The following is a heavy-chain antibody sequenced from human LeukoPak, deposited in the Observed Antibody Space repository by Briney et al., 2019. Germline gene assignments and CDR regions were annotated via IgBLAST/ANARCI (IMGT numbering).Heavy chain of an antibody. CDR1: GYTFNKYG. CDR3: GRDLGVVVASTYFDY. CDR2: ISPYNGNT. J-gene: IGHJ4*02. D-gene: IGHD2-15*01. V-gene: IGHV1-18*01. Sequence: ASVTVSCKASGYTFNKYGISWVRQAPGQGLEWMGWISPYNGNTNYAQKVQGRVTMTTDRSTTTVYMELRSLRSDDTAVYYCGRDLGVVVASTYFDYWGQGTLVTVSS.